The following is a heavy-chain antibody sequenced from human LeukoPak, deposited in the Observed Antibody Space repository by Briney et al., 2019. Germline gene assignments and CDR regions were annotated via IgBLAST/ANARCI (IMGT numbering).Heavy chain of an antibody. CDR3: ARNGGGWWYCDSSGYYPDDY. V-gene: IGHV3-11*01. Sequence: GGSLRLSCAASGFTFSDYYMSWIRQAPGKGLEWVSYISSSGSTIYYADSVKGRFTISRDNAKNSLYLQMNSLRAEDTAVYYCARNGGGWWYCDSSGYYPDDYWGQGTLVTVSS. CDR2: ISSSGSTI. CDR1: GFTFSDYY. J-gene: IGHJ4*02. D-gene: IGHD3-22*01.